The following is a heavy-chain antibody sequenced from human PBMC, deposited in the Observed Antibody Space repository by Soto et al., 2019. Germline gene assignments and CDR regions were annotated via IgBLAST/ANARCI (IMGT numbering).Heavy chain of an antibody. CDR2: ISAYNGNT. CDR3: ARDGGYFDWSDAFDI. D-gene: IGHD3-9*01. Sequence: QVQLVQSGAEVKKPGASVKVSCKASGYTFTSYGISWVRQAPGQGLEWMGWISAYNGNTNNAQKLQXXXTXXTDTSTSTAYMALSSLRSDDTAVNYCARDGGYFDWSDAFDIWGQGTMVTVSS. CDR1: GYTFTSYG. V-gene: IGHV1-18*01. J-gene: IGHJ3*02.